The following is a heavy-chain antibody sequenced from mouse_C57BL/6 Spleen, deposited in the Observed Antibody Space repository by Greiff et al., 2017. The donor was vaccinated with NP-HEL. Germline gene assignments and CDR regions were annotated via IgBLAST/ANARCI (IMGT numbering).Heavy chain of an antibody. J-gene: IGHJ4*01. CDR1: GFNIKDYY. CDR2: IDPEDGDT. Sequence: EVKLVESGAELVRPGASVKLSCTASGFNIKDYYMHWVKQRPEQGLEWIGRIDPEDGDTEYAPKFQGKATMTADTSSNTAYLQLSSLTSEDTAVYYCTTFGGLRQRDYAMDYWGQGTSVTVSS. CDR3: TTFGGLRQRDYAMDY. D-gene: IGHD2-4*01. V-gene: IGHV14-1*01.